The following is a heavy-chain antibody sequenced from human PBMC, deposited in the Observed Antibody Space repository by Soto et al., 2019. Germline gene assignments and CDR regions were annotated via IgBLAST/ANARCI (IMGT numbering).Heavy chain of an antibody. CDR1: GGSISSYY. Sequence: PSETLSLTCTVSGGSISSYYWSWIRQPPGKGLEWIGYIYYSGSTNYNPSLKSRVTISVDTSKNQFSLKLSSVTAADTAVYYCATSGYSSGWYFDYWGQGTLVTVS. D-gene: IGHD6-19*01. CDR3: ATSGYSSGWYFDY. V-gene: IGHV4-59*08. CDR2: IYYSGST. J-gene: IGHJ4*02.